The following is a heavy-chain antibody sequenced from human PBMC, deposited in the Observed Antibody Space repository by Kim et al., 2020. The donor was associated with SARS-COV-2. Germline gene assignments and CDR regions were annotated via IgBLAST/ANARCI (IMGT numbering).Heavy chain of an antibody. D-gene: IGHD3-10*01. CDR2: RT. V-gene: IGHV3-74*01. Sequence: RTSNADSVKGRFTSSRDNAKNTLYLQMNSLRAEDTAVYYCARHITTTMDVWGQGTTVTVSS. J-gene: IGHJ6*02. CDR3: ARHITTTMDV.